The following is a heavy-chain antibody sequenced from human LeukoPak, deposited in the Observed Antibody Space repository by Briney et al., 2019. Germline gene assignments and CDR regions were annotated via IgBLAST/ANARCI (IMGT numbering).Heavy chain of an antibody. D-gene: IGHD6-19*01. Sequence: ASVKVSCKASGYTFTGYYMHWARQAPGQGLEWMGWINPNSGGTNYAQKFQGRVTMTRDTSISTAYMELSRLRSDDTAVYYCARLSSGWLDAFDIWGQGTMVTVSS. J-gene: IGHJ3*02. CDR1: GYTFTGYY. V-gene: IGHV1-2*02. CDR3: ARLSSGWLDAFDI. CDR2: INPNSGGT.